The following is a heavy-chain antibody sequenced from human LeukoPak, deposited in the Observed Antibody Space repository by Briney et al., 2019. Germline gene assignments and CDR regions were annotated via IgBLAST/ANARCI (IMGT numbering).Heavy chain of an antibody. J-gene: IGHJ4*02. Sequence: GGSLRLSCAASGFTVSSNYMSWVRQAPGKGLEWVSGISWNSGTRGYADSVKGRFTISRDNARNSLYLQMNSLRAEDTALYYCAGDRGLTAYYFDFWGQGTLVTVSS. D-gene: IGHD3-10*01. CDR3: AGDRGLTAYYFDF. V-gene: IGHV3-20*04. CDR1: GFTVSSNY. CDR2: ISWNSGTR.